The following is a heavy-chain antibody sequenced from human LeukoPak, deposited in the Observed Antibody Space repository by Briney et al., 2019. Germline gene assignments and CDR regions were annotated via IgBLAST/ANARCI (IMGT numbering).Heavy chain of an antibody. CDR3: ALPSRLDYYDSSGSFDY. V-gene: IGHV3-23*01. J-gene: IGHJ4*02. D-gene: IGHD3-22*01. CDR2: LSSSGGST. CDR1: GFTFSGYA. Sequence: PGGSLRLSCAASGFTFSGYAMSWVRQAPGKGLEWVSTLSSSGGSTYYADSVKGRFTISRDNSKNTLYLQMNSLRAEDTAVYYCALPSRLDYYDSSGSFDYWGQGTLVTVSS.